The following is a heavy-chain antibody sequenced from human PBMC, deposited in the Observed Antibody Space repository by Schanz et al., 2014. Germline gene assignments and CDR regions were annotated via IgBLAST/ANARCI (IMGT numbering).Heavy chain of an antibody. Sequence: VQLVESGGGVVQPGRSLRLSCAASGFTFSSYAMSWVRQAPGKGLEWVSHINSDGTTTTYADSVKGRFTISRDNGETSVYLQINSLRAEDTAVYYCARPSDSSWYMDVWGKGTTVTVSS. CDR3: ARPSDSSWYMDV. V-gene: IGHV3-48*04. CDR2: INSDGTTT. D-gene: IGHD2-21*02. CDR1: GFTFSSYA. J-gene: IGHJ6*03.